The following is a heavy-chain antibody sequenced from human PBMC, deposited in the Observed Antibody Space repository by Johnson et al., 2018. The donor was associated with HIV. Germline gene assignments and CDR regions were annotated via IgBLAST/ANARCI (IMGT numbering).Heavy chain of an antibody. CDR1: GFTFSSYG. CDR3: AKDRGSGWYWDAFDI. J-gene: IGHJ3*02. Sequence: QVQLVESGGGVVQPGGSLRLSCAASGFTFSSYGMHWVRQAPGKGLEWVAFIRYDGSNKYYADSVKGRFTISRDNSKNTLYLQINSLRAEDTAVYYCAKDRGSGWYWDAFDIWGQGTMVTVSS. D-gene: IGHD6-19*01. CDR2: IRYDGSNK. V-gene: IGHV3-30*02.